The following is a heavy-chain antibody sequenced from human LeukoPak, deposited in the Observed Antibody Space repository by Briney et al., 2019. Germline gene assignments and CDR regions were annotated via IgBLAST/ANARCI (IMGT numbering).Heavy chain of an antibody. CDR3: ARGGYSGYDWVDY. CDR2: ISSSSSYT. Sequence: GGSLRLSCAASGFTFSDYYMSWIRQAPGKGLEWVSYISSSSSYTNYTDSVKGRFTISRDNAKNSLYLQMNSLRAEDTAVYYCARGGYSGYDWVDYWGQGTLVTVSS. D-gene: IGHD5-12*01. V-gene: IGHV3-11*05. J-gene: IGHJ4*02. CDR1: GFTFSDYY.